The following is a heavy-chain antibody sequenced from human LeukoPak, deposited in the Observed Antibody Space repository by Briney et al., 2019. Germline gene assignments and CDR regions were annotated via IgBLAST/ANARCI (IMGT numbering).Heavy chain of an antibody. D-gene: IGHD6-19*01. CDR2: IIPIFGTA. Sequence: ASVKVSCKASGGTFSSYAISWVRQAPGQGLEWMGGIIPIFGTANYAQKFQGRVTMTRNTSISTAYMELSSLRSEDTAVYYCARGGWLGYWGQGTLVTVSS. CDR3: ARGGWLGY. CDR1: GGTFSSYA. J-gene: IGHJ4*02. V-gene: IGHV1-69*05.